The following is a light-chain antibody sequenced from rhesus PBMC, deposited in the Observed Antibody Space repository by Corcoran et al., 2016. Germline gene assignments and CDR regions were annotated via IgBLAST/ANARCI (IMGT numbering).Light chain of an antibody. CDR1: QGISNY. CDR3: LQYNRDPFT. Sequence: DIQMTQSPSSLSASVGDRVTITCRASQGISNYLSWYQQKPGKDPKLLIYGESTLQRGVPSMFSGSGSGKDLPLPISSLQPEDLATYYSLQYNRDPFTFGPGTKLDVK. V-gene: IGKV1-43*02. J-gene: IGKJ3*01. CDR2: GES.